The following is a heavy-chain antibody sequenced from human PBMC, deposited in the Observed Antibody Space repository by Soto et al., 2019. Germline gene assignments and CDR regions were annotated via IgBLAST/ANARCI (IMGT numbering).Heavy chain of an antibody. J-gene: IGHJ4*02. CDR3: ASDRSLGSNWYYYLES. D-gene: IGHD1-20*01. V-gene: IGHV3-48*02. CDR1: GFTFSSRA. Sequence: EVQLVESGGGLVQPGGSLRLSCTASGFTFSSRAMNWVRQFPGRGLEWVSYISSSSSNIDYADSVKGRFTVSSDNAKNSLYLQMNTLRDEDTAVYYCASDRSLGSNWYYYLESWGQGTLVTVSS. CDR2: ISSSSSNI.